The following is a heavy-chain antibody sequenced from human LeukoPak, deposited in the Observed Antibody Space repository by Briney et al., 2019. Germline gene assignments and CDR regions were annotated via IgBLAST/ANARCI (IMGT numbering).Heavy chain of an antibody. Sequence: GGSLRLSCAASGFTFSSYAMSWVRQAPGKGLEWVSAISGSGGSTYYADSVKGRFTISRDNSKNTLYLQMNSLRAEDTAVYYCAKDRESMTVPRGAFDIWGQGTMVTVSS. D-gene: IGHD3-22*01. V-gene: IGHV3-23*01. CDR1: GFTFSSYA. CDR3: AKDRESMTVPRGAFDI. J-gene: IGHJ3*02. CDR2: ISGSGGST.